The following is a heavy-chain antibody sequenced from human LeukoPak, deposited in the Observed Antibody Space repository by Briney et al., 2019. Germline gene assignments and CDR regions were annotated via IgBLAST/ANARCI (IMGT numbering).Heavy chain of an antibody. CDR1: GYTFTSYG. CDR3: ARDAWSGIAVAGPPFDY. V-gene: IGHV1-18*04. D-gene: IGHD6-19*01. CDR2: ISAYNGNT. J-gene: IGHJ4*02. Sequence: GASVKVSCKASGYTFTSYGISWVRQAPGQGLEWMGWISAYNGNTNYAQKLQGRVTMTTDTSTSTAYMELRSLRSDDTAVYYCARDAWSGIAVAGPPFDYWGQGTLVTVSS.